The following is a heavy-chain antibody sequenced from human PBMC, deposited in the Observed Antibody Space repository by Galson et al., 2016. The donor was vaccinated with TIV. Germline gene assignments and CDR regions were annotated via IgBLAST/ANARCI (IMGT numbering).Heavy chain of an antibody. CDR2: IIPLFGEA. CDR3: AKCRNTAMDTYYYYYGLDV. CDR1: GDTFSSFV. J-gene: IGHJ6*02. D-gene: IGHD5-18*01. Sequence: SVKVSCKASGDTFSSFVISWVRQAPGQGLEWMGGIIPLFGEAHYAQKFQGRVTITADESTSTVYMELSDLRSGDTAMYYCAKCRNTAMDTYYYYYGLDVWGQGTTVTVSS. V-gene: IGHV1-69*13.